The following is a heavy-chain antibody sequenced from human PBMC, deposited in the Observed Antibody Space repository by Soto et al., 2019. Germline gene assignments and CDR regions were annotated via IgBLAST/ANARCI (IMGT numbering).Heavy chain of an antibody. CDR1: GFSFSNYA. CDR3: AKDTKSRAVVDSAHDF. V-gene: IGHV3-23*01. CDR2: ISGSGAST. Sequence: TGGSLRLSCAASGFSFSNYAMSWVRQAPGKGLEWVSGISGSGASTYYADSVKGRFSISRDNSKNTVYLQMSSLRAEDSAVYYCAKDTKSRAVVDSAHDFWGQGTLVTVSS. D-gene: IGHD2-15*01. J-gene: IGHJ4*02.